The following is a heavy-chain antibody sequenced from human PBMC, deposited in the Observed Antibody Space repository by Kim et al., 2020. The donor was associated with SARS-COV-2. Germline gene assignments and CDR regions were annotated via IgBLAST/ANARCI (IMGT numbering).Heavy chain of an antibody. D-gene: IGHD3-3*01. J-gene: IGHJ4*01. CDR2: ISSSSSYI. V-gene: IGHV3-21*01. CDR3: ARAPEGDLEWLLLEGADY. CDR1: GFTFSSYS. Sequence: LSLTCAASGFTFSSYSMNWVRQAPGKGLEWVSSISSSSSYIYYADSVKGRFTISRDNAKNSLYLQMNSLRAEDTAVYYCARAPEGDLEWLLLEGADY.